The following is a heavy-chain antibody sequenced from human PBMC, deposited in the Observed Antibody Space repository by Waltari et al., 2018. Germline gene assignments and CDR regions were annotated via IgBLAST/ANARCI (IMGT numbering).Heavy chain of an antibody. V-gene: IGHV3-53*05. CDR3: ARAYSSSWNYFDY. CDR2: IYSGGST. CDR1: GFTVSSNY. J-gene: IGHJ4*02. D-gene: IGHD6-13*01. Sequence: EVQLVETGGGLIQPGGSLRLSCAASGFTVSSNYMSWVRQAPGKGLEWVSVIYSGGSTYYADSVKGRFTISRDNSKNTLYLQMNSLRAEDTAVYYCARAYSSSWNYFDYWGQGTLVTVSS.